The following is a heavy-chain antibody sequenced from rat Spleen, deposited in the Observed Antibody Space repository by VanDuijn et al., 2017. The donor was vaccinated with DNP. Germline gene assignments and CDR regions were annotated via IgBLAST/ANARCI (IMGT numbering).Heavy chain of an antibody. D-gene: IGHD1-1*01. V-gene: IGHV5-29*01. J-gene: IGHJ2*01. CDR1: GFTFSNYG. CDR2: ISYDGSST. Sequence: EVQLVESGGGLVQPGRSLKLSCAASGFTFSNYGMAWVRQAPTKGLEWVATISYDGSSTYYRDSVKGRFTISRDNAKSTLYLQMDSLRSEDTATYYCARDTTGLYWGQGVMVTVSS. CDR3: ARDTTGLY.